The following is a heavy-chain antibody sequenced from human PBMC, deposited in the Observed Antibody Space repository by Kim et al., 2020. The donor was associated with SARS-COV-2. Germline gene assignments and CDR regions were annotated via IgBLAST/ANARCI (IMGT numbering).Heavy chain of an antibody. D-gene: IGHD6-13*01. Sequence: SGPTLVNPTQTLTLTCTFSGLSLDTPGVGVGWIRQPPGKALEWLGLIFSDADKRYNPSLQDRLTIARSTSEDQVVLTLTHVGPADTGTYYCARWSFHFDFWGQGTLVTVSS. CDR3: ARWSFHFDF. CDR1: GLSLDTPGVG. J-gene: IGHJ4*02. CDR2: IFSDADK. V-gene: IGHV2-5*02.